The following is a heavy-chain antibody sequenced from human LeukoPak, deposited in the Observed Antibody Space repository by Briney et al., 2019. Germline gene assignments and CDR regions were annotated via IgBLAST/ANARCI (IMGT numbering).Heavy chain of an antibody. D-gene: IGHD2-21*02. Sequence: GRSLRLSCAASGFTFSSYAMHWVRQAPGKGLEWVAVISYDGSNKYYADSVKGRFTISRDNSKNTLYLQMNSLRAEDTAVYYCARDALAYCGGDCYSSIPDYWGQGTLVTVSS. J-gene: IGHJ4*02. CDR2: ISYDGSNK. CDR3: ARDALAYCGGDCYSSIPDY. V-gene: IGHV3-30*04. CDR1: GFTFSSYA.